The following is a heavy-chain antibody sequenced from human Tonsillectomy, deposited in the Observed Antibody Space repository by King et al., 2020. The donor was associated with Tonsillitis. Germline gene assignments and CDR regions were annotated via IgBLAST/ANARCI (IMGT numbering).Heavy chain of an antibody. D-gene: IGHD3-22*01. Sequence: VQLVESGGGLVKPGGSLRLSCAASGFTFSSYSMNWVRQAPGKGLEWVSSISSSSSYIYYAESVKGRFTISRDNAKNSLYLQMNSLRAEDTAVYYCARDAHYYDSSCSAEGDAFDIWGQGTMVTVSS. CDR3: ARDAHYYDSSCSAEGDAFDI. V-gene: IGHV3-21*01. J-gene: IGHJ3*02. CDR1: GFTFSSYS. CDR2: ISSSSSYI.